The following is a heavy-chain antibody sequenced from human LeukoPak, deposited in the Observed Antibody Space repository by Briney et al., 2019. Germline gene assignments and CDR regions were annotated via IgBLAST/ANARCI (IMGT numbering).Heavy chain of an antibody. V-gene: IGHV4-59*12. J-gene: IGHJ5*02. CDR3: ARDKTRIAAAGTGWFDP. CDR1: GGSISSYY. Sequence: PSETLSLTCTVSGGSISSYYWSWIRQPPGKGLEWIGYIYYSGSTNYNPSLKSRVTMSVDTSKNQFSLKLSSVTAADTAVYYCARDKTRIAAAGTGWFDPWGQGTLVTVSS. D-gene: IGHD6-13*01. CDR2: IYYSGST.